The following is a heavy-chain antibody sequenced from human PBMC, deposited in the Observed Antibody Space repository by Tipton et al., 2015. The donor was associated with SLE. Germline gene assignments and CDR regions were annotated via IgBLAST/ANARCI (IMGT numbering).Heavy chain of an antibody. D-gene: IGHD3-10*01. Sequence: TLSLTCAVYGYSISTSDSNWWGWIRQPPGKGLEWIGYIYYRGTAYYNPSLRSRVTVSVDTSKNQFSLRLSSVTAADTAVYYCARQTGHDAFDIWGQGTMVSVSS. J-gene: IGHJ3*02. CDR2: IYYRGTA. CDR1: GYSISTSDSNW. CDR3: ARQTGHDAFDI. V-gene: IGHV4-28*01.